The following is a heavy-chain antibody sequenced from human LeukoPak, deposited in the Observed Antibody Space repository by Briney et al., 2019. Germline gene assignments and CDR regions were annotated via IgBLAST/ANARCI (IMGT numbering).Heavy chain of an antibody. CDR2: ISSSGSTI. D-gene: IGHD6-19*01. CDR1: GFSFSSYE. CDR3: ARDFAGVAGIYYYYAMDV. V-gene: IGHV3-48*03. Sequence: GGSLRLSCAASGFSFSSYEMNWVRQAPGKGLEWVSYISSSGSTIYYADSVKGRLTISRDNAKNSLYLQMISLRAEDTAVYYCARDFAGVAGIYYYYAMDVWGQGTTVTVSS. J-gene: IGHJ6*02.